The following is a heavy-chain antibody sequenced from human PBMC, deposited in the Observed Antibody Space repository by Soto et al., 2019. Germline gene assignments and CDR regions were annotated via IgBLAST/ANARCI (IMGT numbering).Heavy chain of an antibody. D-gene: IGHD2-8*02. CDR3: ARDKITGLFDY. CDR1: GGSISSSSYY. CDR2: IYHSGYT. J-gene: IGHJ4*02. Sequence: SETLSLTCTVSGGSISSSSYYWGWIRQPPGKGLEWIGYIYHSGYTLYNPSLKSRVTMSVDTSKNQFSLKLTSVTAADTAVYYCARDKITGLFDYWGQGTLVTVSS. V-gene: IGHV4-39*07.